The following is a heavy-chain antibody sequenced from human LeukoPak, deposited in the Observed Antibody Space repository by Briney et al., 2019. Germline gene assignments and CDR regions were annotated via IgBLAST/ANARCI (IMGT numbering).Heavy chain of an antibody. CDR2: IYYSGST. CDR1: GGSISSYY. Sequence: SETLSLTXTVSGGSISSYYWSWIRQPPGKGLEWIGYIYYSGSTNYNPSLKSRVTISVDTSKNQFSLKLSSVTAADTAVYYCARSGDYNFDYWGQGTLVTVSS. D-gene: IGHD4-17*01. CDR3: ARSGDYNFDY. V-gene: IGHV4-59*01. J-gene: IGHJ4*02.